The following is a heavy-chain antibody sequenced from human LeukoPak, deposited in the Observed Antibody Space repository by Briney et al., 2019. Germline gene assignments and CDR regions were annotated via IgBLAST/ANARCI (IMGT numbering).Heavy chain of an antibody. CDR1: GGSISSSSNY. CDR3: ARDRDSSSFDY. V-gene: IGHV4-39*07. D-gene: IGHD6-6*01. J-gene: IGHJ4*02. Sequence: QPSETLSLTCTVSGGSISSSSNYWGWIRQPPGKGLEWIGSIYYSGSTYYNPSLKSRVTISVDTSKNQSSLKLSSVTAAHAAVYYCARDRDSSSFDYWGQGTLVTVSS. CDR2: IYYSGST.